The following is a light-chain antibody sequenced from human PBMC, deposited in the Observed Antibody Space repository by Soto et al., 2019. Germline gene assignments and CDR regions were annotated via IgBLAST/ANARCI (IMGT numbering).Light chain of an antibody. J-gene: IGKJ1*01. CDR2: GAS. CDR3: QQYNTWPGWT. Sequence: EGVMTQSPAALSVSPGERATLSCRASQSINSNLAWYQQKPGQAPRLLVYGASTMATGIPARFSGTGSGTEFTLTISSLQSEDFAVYYCQQYNTWPGWTFGQGTKVDIK. CDR1: QSINSN. V-gene: IGKV3-15*01.